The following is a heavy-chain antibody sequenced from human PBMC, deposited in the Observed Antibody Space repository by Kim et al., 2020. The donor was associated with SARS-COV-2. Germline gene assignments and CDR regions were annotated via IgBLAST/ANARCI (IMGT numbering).Heavy chain of an antibody. D-gene: IGHD6-13*01. CDR1: GYSFTNYA. CDR3: AGDIVPGYSSSWNPMGY. Sequence: ASVKVSCKASGYSFTNYAMNWVRQAPGQGLEWMGRINTNTGNPTYAQGFTGRFVFALDTSVSAAYLQISSLKAADTAVYYCAGDIVPGYSSSWNPMGYWGQGTLITV. V-gene: IGHV7-4-1*02. J-gene: IGHJ4*02. CDR2: INTNTGNP.